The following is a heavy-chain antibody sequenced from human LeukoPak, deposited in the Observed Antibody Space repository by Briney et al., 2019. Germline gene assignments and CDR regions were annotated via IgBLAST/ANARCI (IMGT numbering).Heavy chain of an antibody. Sequence: ASVTVSCKASGYTFTGYYMHWVRQAPGQGLEWMGWINPNSGGTNFAQKFQGRVTMTRDTSISTAYMDLSGLRSDDTAVYFCARVSMKNLAYWGQGTLVTVSP. D-gene: IGHD2/OR15-2a*01. J-gene: IGHJ4*02. CDR1: GYTFTGYY. V-gene: IGHV1-2*02. CDR3: ARVSMKNLAY. CDR2: INPNSGGT.